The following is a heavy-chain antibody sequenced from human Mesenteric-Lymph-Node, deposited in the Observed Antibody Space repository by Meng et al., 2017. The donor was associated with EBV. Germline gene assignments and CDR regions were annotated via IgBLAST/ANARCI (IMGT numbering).Heavy chain of an antibody. CDR1: GFTFSNYG. D-gene: IGHD4-11*01. CDR2: ITGSGGTT. J-gene: IGHJ4*02. Sequence: EVQLLESGGGLVQHGGSLILSCAASGFTFSNYGMNWVRQAPGKGLEWVSGITGSGGTTYYADSVKGRFSISRDNPGNTLYLQMNSLRVEDTAVYYCANLPYSYWGKGTLVTVSS. CDR3: ANLPYSY. V-gene: IGHV3-23*01.